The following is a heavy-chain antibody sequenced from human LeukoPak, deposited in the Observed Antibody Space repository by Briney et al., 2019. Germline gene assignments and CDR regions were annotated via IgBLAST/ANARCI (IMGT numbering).Heavy chain of an antibody. CDR1: GFTFTNYG. CDR2: INTDNGDT. J-gene: IGHJ3*02. D-gene: IGHD4-17*01. Sequence: GFSVKVSCKASGFTFTNYGLSWVRQAPGQGLEWMGWINTDNGDTNYAQRVQDRVTMTTDTSTSTAYMQLRSLRPDDTAMYYCASLRYGHAINIWGQGTMVTVSS. V-gene: IGHV1-18*01. CDR3: ASLRYGHAINI.